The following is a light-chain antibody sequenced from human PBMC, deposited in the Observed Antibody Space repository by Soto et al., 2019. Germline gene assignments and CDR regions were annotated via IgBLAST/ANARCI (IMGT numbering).Light chain of an antibody. CDR1: QSINTY. CDR3: QQRYSTPRT. V-gene: IGKV1-39*01. Sequence: DIQMTQSPSSLSASVGDRVTITCRASQSINTYLNLYQQKPGKAPKLLIYAASSLQSGVPSRFSGSGSGTHLTLPLPSLQHEDFATNYCQQRYSTPRTFCQGTKVEIK. J-gene: IGKJ1*01. CDR2: AAS.